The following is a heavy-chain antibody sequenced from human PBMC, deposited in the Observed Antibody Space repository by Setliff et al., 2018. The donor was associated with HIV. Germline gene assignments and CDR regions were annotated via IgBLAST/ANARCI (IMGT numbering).Heavy chain of an antibody. Sequence: SETLSLTCTVSGGSISSSTYYWGWIRQPPGKGLEWIGSIYYSGSTYYNPSLKSRVTISVDTSKNQFSLKLSSVTAADTAVYYCARHGPELLWFGGSWFDPWGQGTLVTVSS. CDR3: ARHGPELLWFGGSWFDP. D-gene: IGHD3-10*01. CDR1: GGSISSSTYY. V-gene: IGHV4-39*07. CDR2: IYYSGST. J-gene: IGHJ5*02.